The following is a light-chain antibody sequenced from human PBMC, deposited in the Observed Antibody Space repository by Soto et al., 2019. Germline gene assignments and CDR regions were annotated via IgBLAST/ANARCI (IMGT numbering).Light chain of an antibody. Sequence: QSVLTQSASVSGSPGQSITISCTGTSSDVVSYNLVSWYQQHPGKAPKLMIYEGSKRPSGVSNRFSGSKSGNTASLTISGLQSEDEADYYCCSYAGSVVFVVWTKLTVL. CDR2: EGS. CDR3: CSYAGSVV. V-gene: IGLV2-23*01. J-gene: IGLJ2*01. CDR1: SSDVVSYNL.